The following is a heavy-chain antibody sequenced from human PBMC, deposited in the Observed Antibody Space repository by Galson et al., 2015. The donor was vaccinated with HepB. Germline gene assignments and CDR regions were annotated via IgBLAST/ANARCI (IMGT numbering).Heavy chain of an antibody. Sequence: SLRLSCAASGFSFSSYAMTWVRPAPGKGLEWVSIISGSGGNTSYADSVKGRCTISRDNSKNTLYLQMNSLRAEDKAVYYCAKDMVTTAGGFDYWGQGTLVTVSS. D-gene: IGHD5-18*01. CDR2: ISGSGGNT. J-gene: IGHJ4*02. CDR1: GFSFSSYA. V-gene: IGHV3-23*01. CDR3: AKDMVTTAGGFDY.